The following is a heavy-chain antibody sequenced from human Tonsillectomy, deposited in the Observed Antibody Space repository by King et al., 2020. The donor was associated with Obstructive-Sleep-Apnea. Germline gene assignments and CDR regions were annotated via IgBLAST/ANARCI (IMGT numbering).Heavy chain of an antibody. CDR1: GFSLSTSGMC. D-gene: IGHD3-9*01. J-gene: IGHJ4*02. CDR2: IDWDDDK. CDR3: ASGNILTGYDY. V-gene: IGHV2-70*11. Sequence: VTLKESGPALVKPTQTLTLTCTFSGFSLSTSGMCVSWIRQPPGKALGWLARIDWDDDKYYSTSLKTRLTIPKDTSKNQVVLTMTNLDPVDTATYYCASGNILTGYDYWGQGTLVTVSS.